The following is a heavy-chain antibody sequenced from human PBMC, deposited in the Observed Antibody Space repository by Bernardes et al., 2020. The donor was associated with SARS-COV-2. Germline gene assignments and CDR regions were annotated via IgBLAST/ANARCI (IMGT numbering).Heavy chain of an antibody. Sequence: SLRLSCAASGFTFSTYSMNWVRQAPGKGLEWVSSISSSSSYIYYADSVKGRFTISRDDAKNSLYLQMNSLRAEDTAVYYCARDSTIFGVALDFWGQGTLVTVSS. D-gene: IGHD3-3*01. J-gene: IGHJ4*02. CDR3: ARDSTIFGVALDF. CDR2: ISSSSSYI. V-gene: IGHV3-21*01. CDR1: GFTFSTYS.